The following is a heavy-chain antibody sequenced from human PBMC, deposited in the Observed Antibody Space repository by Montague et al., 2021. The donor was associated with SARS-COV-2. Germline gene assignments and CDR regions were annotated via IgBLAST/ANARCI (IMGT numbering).Heavy chain of an antibody. D-gene: IGHD2-2*02. CDR3: ARDSFSSCTNSSCYMGGMDV. Sequence: SLRLSCAASGFSFSSYGLNWVRQAPGKGLEWVAVIWYGGSNKQYADSVKGRFTISRDNSKNTLYLQMNSLRAEDTALYYCARDSFSSCTNSSCYMGGMDVWGQGTMVTVSS. V-gene: IGHV3-33*01. J-gene: IGHJ6*02. CDR2: IWYGGSNK. CDR1: GFSFSSYG.